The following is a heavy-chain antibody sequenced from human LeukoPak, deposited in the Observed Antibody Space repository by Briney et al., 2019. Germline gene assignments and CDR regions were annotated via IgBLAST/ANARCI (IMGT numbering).Heavy chain of an antibody. J-gene: IGHJ4*02. CDR3: ASSSSIAALGIDY. Sequence: GGSLRLSCAASGFTFSSYWMNWVRQAPGKGLVWVSRIASDGSSTTYADSVKGRFSISRDSSKNTLYLQMNSLRAEDTAVYYCASSSSIAALGIDYWGQGTLVTVSS. D-gene: IGHD6-6*01. CDR1: GFTFSSYW. V-gene: IGHV3-74*01. CDR2: IASDGSST.